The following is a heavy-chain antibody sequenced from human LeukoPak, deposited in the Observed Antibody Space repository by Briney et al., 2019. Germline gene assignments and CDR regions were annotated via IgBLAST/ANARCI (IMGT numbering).Heavy chain of an antibody. CDR2: ISSSSRKI. CDR3: ARGRITGTTLYFFDF. J-gene: IGHJ4*02. CDR1: GFTFSSYS. Sequence: GGSLRLSCAASGFTFSSYSMSWVRQAPGEGLEWVSSISSSSRKIYYADSVKGRITISRDNDKNSLYLQMNNLRAEKTAVYYYARGRITGTTLYFFDFWGQGTLVTVSS. D-gene: IGHD1/OR15-1a*01. V-gene: IGHV3-21*01.